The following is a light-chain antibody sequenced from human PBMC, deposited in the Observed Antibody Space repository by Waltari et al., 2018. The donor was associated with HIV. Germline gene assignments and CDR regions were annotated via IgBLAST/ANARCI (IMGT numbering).Light chain of an antibody. Sequence: FEMSQPPSVSVSSGQTARITCSADIVEKPVVFWYYQKSGQAPVFVTYQNDRRPSWIAGRFSGSKSGTTATLTSGGTQTTDEGDFYCQAWDNDYVVFGGGTKLTVL. CDR1: IVEKPV. CDR2: QND. J-gene: IGLJ2*01. CDR3: QAWDNDYVV. V-gene: IGLV3-1*01.